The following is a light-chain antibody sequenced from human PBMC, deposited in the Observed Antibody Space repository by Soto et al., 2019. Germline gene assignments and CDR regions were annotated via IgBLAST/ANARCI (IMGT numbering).Light chain of an antibody. Sequence: EIVMTQALATLSVSPGERATLSCRASQSVSSNLAWYQQKPGQAPRLLIYGASTRATGIPARFSGSGSGPDFTLTISGLEPEDFAVYYCQQRNNWPWTFGQGTKVDIK. CDR3: QQRNNWPWT. V-gene: IGKV3-15*01. J-gene: IGKJ1*01. CDR1: QSVSSN. CDR2: GAS.